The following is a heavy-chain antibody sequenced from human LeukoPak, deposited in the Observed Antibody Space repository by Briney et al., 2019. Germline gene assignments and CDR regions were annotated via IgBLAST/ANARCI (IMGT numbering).Heavy chain of an antibody. Sequence: GGSLRLSCAASGFTFSSYAMSWVRQAPGKGLEWVSVIYSGGSTYYADSVKGRFTISRGNSKNTLYLQMNSLRAEDTAVYYCAKTGAGYYYMDVRGKGTTVTVSS. CDR1: GFTFSSYA. CDR2: IYSGGST. V-gene: IGHV3-23*03. J-gene: IGHJ6*03. D-gene: IGHD7-27*01. CDR3: AKTGAGYYYMDV.